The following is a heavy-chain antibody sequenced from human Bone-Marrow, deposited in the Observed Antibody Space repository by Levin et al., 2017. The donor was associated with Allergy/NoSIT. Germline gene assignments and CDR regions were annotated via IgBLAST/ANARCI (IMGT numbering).Heavy chain of an antibody. V-gene: IGHV3-11*01. CDR3: ARDAVAGTTYFDY. CDR2: ISSSGSTI. J-gene: IGHJ4*02. D-gene: IGHD6-19*01. Sequence: GGSLRLSCAASGFTFSDYYMSWIRQAPGKGLEWVSYISSSGSTIYYADSVKGRFTISRDNAKNSLYLQMNSLRAEDTAVYYCARDAVAGTTYFDYWGQGTLVTVSS. CDR1: GFTFSDYY.